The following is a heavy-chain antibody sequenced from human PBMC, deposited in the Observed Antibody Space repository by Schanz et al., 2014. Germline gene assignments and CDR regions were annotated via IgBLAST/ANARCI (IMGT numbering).Heavy chain of an antibody. D-gene: IGHD3-9*01. Sequence: QAQLMESGGGVVQPGTSLILSCSVSGFSLNTYGIHWFRQPAGKGLEWVAVIWNNGVTKYYADSVKGRFTVSRDSGQNSLYLQMNSLRAEDTALYYCARDSGPYYDKSMDVWGQGTTVAVSS. J-gene: IGHJ6*02. CDR2: IWNNGVTK. V-gene: IGHV3-33*01. CDR1: GFSLNTYG. CDR3: ARDSGPYYDKSMDV.